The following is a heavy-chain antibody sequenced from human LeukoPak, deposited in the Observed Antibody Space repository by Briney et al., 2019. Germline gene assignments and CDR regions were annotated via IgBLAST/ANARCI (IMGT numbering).Heavy chain of an antibody. D-gene: IGHD2-15*01. CDR3: ARYVGSGLRAFDI. V-gene: IGHV4-28*05. CDR1: GYSITSSNW. J-gene: IGHJ3*02. CDR2: IYYSGSI. Sequence: SETLSLTCAVSGYSITSSNWWGWIRQPPGKGLEWIGYIYYSGSIYYNPSLKSRVTMSVDTSKNQFSLKLGSVTAVDTAVYYCARYVGSGLRAFDIWGQGTMVTVSS.